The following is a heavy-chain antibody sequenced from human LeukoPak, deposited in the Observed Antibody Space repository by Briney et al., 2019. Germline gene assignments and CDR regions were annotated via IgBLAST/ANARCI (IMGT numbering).Heavy chain of an antibody. J-gene: IGHJ4*02. Sequence: GGSLRLSCAASEFTVSSNYMSWVRQAPGKGLEWVSSISGNDDGTYYADSVKGRFTISRDNSKNTLYLQMNSLRAEDTAIYYCAKRGPIYSASPGNYFDYWGQGTLVTVSS. CDR3: AKRGPIYSASPGNYFDY. V-gene: IGHV3-23*01. D-gene: IGHD3-10*01. CDR2: ISGNDDGT. CDR1: EFTVSSNY.